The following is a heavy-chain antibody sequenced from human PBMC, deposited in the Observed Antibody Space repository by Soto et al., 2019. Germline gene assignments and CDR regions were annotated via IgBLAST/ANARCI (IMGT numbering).Heavy chain of an antibody. CDR1: GYTFTSYG. Sequence: ASVKVSCKASGYTFTSYGISWVRQAPGQGLEWMGWINVYNGNTNYAEKFQGRVIMTTDTSTSTAYMELKSLRSDDTAVYYCARGPDPTYSDYWGQGTLVTVSS. CDR3: ARGPDPTYSDY. V-gene: IGHV1-18*01. CDR2: INVYNGNT. J-gene: IGHJ4*02.